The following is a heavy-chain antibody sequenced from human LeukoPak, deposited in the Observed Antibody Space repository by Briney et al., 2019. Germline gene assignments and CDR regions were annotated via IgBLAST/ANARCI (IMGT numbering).Heavy chain of an antibody. CDR2: INPNSGGT. CDR1: GYTFTGCY. Sequence: ASVKVSCKASGYTFTGCYMHWVRQAPGQGLEWMVWINPNSGGTNYAQKFQGRVNMTRDTSISTAYMELSRLRSDDTAVYYCARDSAVPAAIPEYFQHWGQGTLVTVSS. CDR3: ARDSAVPAAIPEYFQH. J-gene: IGHJ1*01. D-gene: IGHD2-2*01. V-gene: IGHV1-2*02.